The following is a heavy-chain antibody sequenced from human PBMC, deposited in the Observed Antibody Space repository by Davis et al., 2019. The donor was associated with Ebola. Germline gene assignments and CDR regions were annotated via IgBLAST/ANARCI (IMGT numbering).Heavy chain of an antibody. Sequence: GESLKISCAASGFTFSSYSMNWVRQAPGKGLEWVSSISSSSSYIYYADSVKGRFTISRDNAKNSLYLQMNSLRAEDTAVYYCLFGAAADIWGQGTLVTVSS. CDR3: LFGAAADI. J-gene: IGHJ4*02. D-gene: IGHD6-13*01. CDR1: GFTFSSYS. CDR2: ISSSSSYI. V-gene: IGHV3-21*01.